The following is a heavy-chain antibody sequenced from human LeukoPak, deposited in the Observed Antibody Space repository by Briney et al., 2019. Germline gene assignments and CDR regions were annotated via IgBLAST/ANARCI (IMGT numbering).Heavy chain of an antibody. V-gene: IGHV4-34*01. J-gene: IGHJ4*02. Sequence: SETLSLTCAVYGGSFSGYYWSWIRQPPGKGLEWIGEINHSGSTNYNPSLKSRVTISVDTSKNQFSLKLSSVTAADTAVYYCASSNFWSGYYLNRYIDYWGQGTLVTASS. D-gene: IGHD3-3*01. CDR3: ASSNFWSGYYLNRYIDY. CDR1: GGSFSGYY. CDR2: INHSGST.